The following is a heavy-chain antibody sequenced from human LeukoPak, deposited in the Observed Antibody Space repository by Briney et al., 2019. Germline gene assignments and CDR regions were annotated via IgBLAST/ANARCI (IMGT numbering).Heavy chain of an antibody. J-gene: IGHJ6*03. V-gene: IGHV4-39*07. CDR2: IYHSGST. Sequence: SETLSLTCTVSGGSISGTSYYWGWVRQSPGKGLEWIGSIYHSGSTYYNPSLKSRVTISVDTSKNQFSLKLSSVTAADTAVYYCAVSWTPYYYYMDVWGKGTTVTVSS. CDR3: AVSWTPYYYYMDV. D-gene: IGHD6-13*01. CDR1: GGSISGTSYY.